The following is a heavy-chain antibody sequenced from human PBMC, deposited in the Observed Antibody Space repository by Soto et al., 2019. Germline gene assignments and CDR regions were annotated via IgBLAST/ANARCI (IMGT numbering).Heavy chain of an antibody. D-gene: IGHD2-2*01. CDR1: GFTFSSYW. J-gene: IGHJ4*02. V-gene: IGHV3-66*04. CDR3: RRLSTSPGCYACGY. CDR2: IYATGTT. Sequence: GGSLRLSCAASGFTFSSYWMHWVRQVPGKGLEWVSVIYATGTTYHADSVRGRFTISRDNSENTLSLQMNSLRAEDTAVYYCRRLSTSPGCYACGYWGQGALDSVAS.